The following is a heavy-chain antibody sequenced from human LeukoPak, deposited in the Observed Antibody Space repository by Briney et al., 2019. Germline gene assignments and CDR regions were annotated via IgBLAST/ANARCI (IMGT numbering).Heavy chain of an antibody. CDR3: ANNLGYSSSWDLFYN. J-gene: IGHJ4*02. CDR1: GFTFSSYA. Sequence: GGSLRLSCAASGFTFSSYAMGWGRQAPGKGLEWVLTISGSGGSTYYADSVKGRFTISRDNSKNTLYLQMNSLRAEDTAVYYCANNLGYSSSWDLFYNWGQGTLVTVSS. V-gene: IGHV3-23*01. D-gene: IGHD6-13*01. CDR2: ISGSGGST.